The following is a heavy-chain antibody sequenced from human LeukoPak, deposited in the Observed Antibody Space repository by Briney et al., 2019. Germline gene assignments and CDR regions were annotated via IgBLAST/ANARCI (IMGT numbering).Heavy chain of an antibody. Sequence: PERSLRLSCAASGFTFRSYGMHWVRQAPGKGLEWVAVISYDGSNKYYGDSVKGRFTISRDNSKNTLYLQMNSLRAEDTAVYYCARGTRRFLEWLLSYNDYWGQGTLVTVSS. D-gene: IGHD3-3*01. V-gene: IGHV3-30*03. CDR3: ARGTRRFLEWLLSYNDY. CDR2: ISYDGSNK. J-gene: IGHJ4*02. CDR1: GFTFRSYG.